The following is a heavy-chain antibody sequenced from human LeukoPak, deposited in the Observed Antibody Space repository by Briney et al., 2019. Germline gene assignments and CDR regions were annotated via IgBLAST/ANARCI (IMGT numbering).Heavy chain of an antibody. CDR1: GGTFSSYA. CDR2: IIPIFGTA. D-gene: IGHD3-9*01. CDR3: ARRRYFDWLYFDY. V-gene: IGHV1-69*13. J-gene: IGHJ4*02. Sequence: SVKVSCKASGGTFSSYAISWVRQAPGQGLEWMGGIIPIFGTANYAQKFQGRVTITADESTSTAYMELSSLRSGDTAVYYCARRRYFDWLYFDYWGQGTLVTVSS.